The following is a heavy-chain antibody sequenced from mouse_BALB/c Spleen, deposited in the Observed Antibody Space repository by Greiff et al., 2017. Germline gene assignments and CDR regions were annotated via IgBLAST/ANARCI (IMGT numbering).Heavy chain of an antibody. CDR1: GYTFTDYN. J-gene: IGHJ4*01. CDR2: INPNNGGT. CDR3: ARRDYYRYDYAMDY. D-gene: IGHD2-14*01. Sequence: VQLKQSGPELVKPGASVKIPCKASGYTFTDYNMDWVKQSHGKSLEWIGDINPNNGGTIYNQKFKGKATLTVDKSSSTAYMELRSLTSEDTAVYYCARRDYYRYDYAMDYWGQGTSVTVSS. V-gene: IGHV1-18*01.